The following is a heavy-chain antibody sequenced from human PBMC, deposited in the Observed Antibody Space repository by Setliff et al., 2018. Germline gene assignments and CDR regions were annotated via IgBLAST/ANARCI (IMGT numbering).Heavy chain of an antibody. CDR2: IHPADYDT. CDR3: ARGYDSGGWNY. CDR1: GYSFTTYW. J-gene: IGHJ4*02. D-gene: IGHD3-22*01. V-gene: IGHV5-51*01. Sequence: GESLKISCKASGYSFTTYWIAWVRQMTGKGLEWMGIIHPADYDTRYSQSLQGQVTFSADRPISTAHLQWDSLQASDTAMYYCARGYDSGGWNYSGQGTLVTVSS.